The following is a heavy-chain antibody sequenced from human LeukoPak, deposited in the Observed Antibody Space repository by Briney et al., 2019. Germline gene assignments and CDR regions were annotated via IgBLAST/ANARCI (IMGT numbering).Heavy chain of an antibody. CDR1: GFTFSSYT. D-gene: IGHD1-1*01. V-gene: IGHV3-21*01. CDR2: ITSSSSYI. J-gene: IGHJ6*03. Sequence: GGSLRLSCAASGFTFSSYTMNWVRQAPGKGLEWVSSITSSSSYIYYADSGKGRFTISRDNAKKSLYLQMNSLRAEDTAVYYCARVVTVAWSERRPGYFYMDVWGKGTTVTVSS. CDR3: ARVVTVAWSERRPGYFYMDV.